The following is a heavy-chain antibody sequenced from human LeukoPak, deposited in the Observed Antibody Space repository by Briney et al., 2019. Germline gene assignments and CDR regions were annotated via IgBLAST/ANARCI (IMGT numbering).Heavy chain of an antibody. V-gene: IGHV1-69*13. D-gene: IGHD3-22*01. CDR1: GGTFSSYA. Sequence: SVKVSCKASGGTFSSYAISWVRQAPGQGLEWMGGIIPIFGTANYAQKFQGRVTITADESTSTAYMELSSLRSEDTAVYYCAGPPPYYYDSSGYSRWGQGTLVTVSS. CDR2: IIPIFGTA. CDR3: AGPPPYYYDSSGYSR. J-gene: IGHJ4*02.